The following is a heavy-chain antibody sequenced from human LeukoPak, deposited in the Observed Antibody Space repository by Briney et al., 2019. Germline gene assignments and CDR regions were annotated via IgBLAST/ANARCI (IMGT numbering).Heavy chain of an antibody. CDR3: AKGSRSSRPYYFDC. V-gene: IGHV3-23*01. CDR2: ITDSGGDT. J-gene: IGHJ4*02. D-gene: IGHD6-6*01. Sequence: GGSLRLSCATSGFTFRNYAMSWVRQTPEKGLGWVSAITDSGGDTYHADSVKGRFTISRDNSKNVLYLQMNSLRAEDTAMYYCAKGSRSSRPYYFDCWGQGALVTVSS. CDR1: GFTFRNYA.